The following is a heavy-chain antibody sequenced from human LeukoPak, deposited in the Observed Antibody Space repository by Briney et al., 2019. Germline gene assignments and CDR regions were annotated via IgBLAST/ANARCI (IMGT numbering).Heavy chain of an antibody. D-gene: IGHD1/OR15-1a*01. CDR2: ITNSGDA. V-gene: IGHV4-59*08. CDR1: GVSISDFH. J-gene: IGHJ4*02. Sequence: SETLSLTCTVAGVSISDFHWSWLRQSPEKGPEWIGWITNSGDANYNPSLESRLAMSAETTKRQLSLRVTSVTDADTAVYYCARHVEHAAYFHHWGQGILVTVSS. CDR3: ARHVEHAAYFHH.